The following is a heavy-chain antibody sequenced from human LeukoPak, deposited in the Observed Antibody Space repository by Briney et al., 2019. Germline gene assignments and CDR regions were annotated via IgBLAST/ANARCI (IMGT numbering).Heavy chain of an antibody. CDR1: GYTFTSYY. CDR2: INPSGGST. J-gene: IGHJ4*02. Sequence: ASVKVSCKASGYTFTSYYMHWVRQAPGQGLEWMGIINPSGGSTSYAQKFQGRVTMTRDTSTSTVYMELSSLRSEDTAVYYCARDRRDYDYLGPFDYWGQGTLVTVSS. V-gene: IGHV1-46*01. D-gene: IGHD5-12*01. CDR3: ARDRRDYDYLGPFDY.